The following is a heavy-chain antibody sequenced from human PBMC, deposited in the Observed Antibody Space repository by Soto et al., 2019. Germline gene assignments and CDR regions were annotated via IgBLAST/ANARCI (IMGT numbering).Heavy chain of an antibody. J-gene: IGHJ4*02. CDR3: LRDQRHWNEFADQ. V-gene: IGHV3-74*01. Sequence: EVQLVESGGGLVQPGGSLRLSCAASGFAFGSYWMHWVRQAPGKGLVWVSRISQDGTIATQADSVKGRFTISSDNAKNTLYLQMHSVRADDTAVYYCLRDQRHWNEFADQWGQGTLVTVSS. CDR2: ISQDGTIA. CDR1: GFAFGSYW. D-gene: IGHD1-1*01.